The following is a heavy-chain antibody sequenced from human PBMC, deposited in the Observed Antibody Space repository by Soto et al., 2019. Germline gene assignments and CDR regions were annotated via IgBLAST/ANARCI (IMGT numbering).Heavy chain of an antibody. Sequence: EVQLLESGGGLVQPGGSLRLSCAASGFTFSSYAMSWVRQAPGKGLDWVSTISGSGGTAYYADSVKGRFTISRDNSKNTLYLKMSSLRAEDTAVYYCANTYSDYREDYWGQGTLVTVSS. CDR3: ANTYSDYREDY. V-gene: IGHV3-23*01. J-gene: IGHJ4*02. CDR2: ISGSGGTA. CDR1: GFTFSSYA. D-gene: IGHD4-17*01.